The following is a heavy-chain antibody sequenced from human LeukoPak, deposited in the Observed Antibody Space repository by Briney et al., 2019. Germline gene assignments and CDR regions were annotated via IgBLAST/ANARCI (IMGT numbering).Heavy chain of an antibody. CDR3: AKATGTLGN. V-gene: IGHV3-23*01. Sequence: PGGSLRLSCAASGFTFSSYAMSWVRQAPGKGLEWVSTISNSDGSTYYADSVKGRFTISRDNSKNTLYLQMNSLAAEDTAIYYCAKATGTLGNWGQGTLVTDSS. CDR1: GFTFSSYA. J-gene: IGHJ4*02. D-gene: IGHD1-1*01. CDR2: ISNSDGST.